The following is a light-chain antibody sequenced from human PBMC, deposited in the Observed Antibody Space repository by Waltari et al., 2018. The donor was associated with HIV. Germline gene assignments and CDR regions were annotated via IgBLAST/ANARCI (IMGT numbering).Light chain of an antibody. Sequence: QSALTQPASVSGSPGQSITISCTGTSSDVGGHNYVSWYQQHPGKAPKLLIYEVSNRPSGASNRFSGSKSGNTASMTISGLQAEDEADYYCNSYRSSTTPCVFGTGTKVTVL. J-gene: IGLJ1*01. CDR3: NSYRSSTTPCV. V-gene: IGLV2-14*01. CDR1: SSDVGGHNY. CDR2: EVS.